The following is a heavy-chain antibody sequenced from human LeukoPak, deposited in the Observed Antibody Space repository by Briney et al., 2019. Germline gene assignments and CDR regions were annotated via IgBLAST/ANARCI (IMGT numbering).Heavy chain of an antibody. CDR3: TRDGRFGELSDY. Sequence: GASVTVSCKASGYTFTSYGISWVRQAPGQGLEWMGWISANNGNTNYEQKFQGRVTMTTDTSTSTAYMELRSLRSDDTAVCYCTRDGRFGELSDYWGQGTLLTVSS. CDR1: GYTFTSYG. V-gene: IGHV1-18*01. J-gene: IGHJ4*02. D-gene: IGHD3-10*01. CDR2: ISANNGNT.